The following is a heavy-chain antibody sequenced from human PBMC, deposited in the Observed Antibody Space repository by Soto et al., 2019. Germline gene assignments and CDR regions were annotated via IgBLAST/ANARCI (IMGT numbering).Heavy chain of an antibody. CDR1: GYTLAELS. CDR2: FDPEDGET. CDR3: ATVHADFWGGYSGPFDP. V-gene: IGHV1-24*01. Sequence: GASVKVSCKVSGYTLAELSMHWGRQAPGKGLEWMGGFDPEDGETIYAQKFQGRVTMTEDTSTDTAYMELSSLRSEDTAVYYCATVHADFWGGYSGPFDPWGQGTLVTVSS. J-gene: IGHJ5*02. D-gene: IGHD3-3*01.